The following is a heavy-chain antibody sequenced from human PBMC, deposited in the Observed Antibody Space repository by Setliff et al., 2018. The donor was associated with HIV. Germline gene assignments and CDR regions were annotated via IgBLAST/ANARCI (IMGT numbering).Heavy chain of an antibody. J-gene: IGHJ4*02. Sequence: PSETLSLTCNVSGGSISDFYWSWIRQPPGKGLEWIGYIYKSGTTNYSPSLKSRVTISAGPSKDQFSLKLTSVTAADTAVYYCGRLSETAMASFDSWGQGILVTVPS. CDR2: IYKSGTT. V-gene: IGHV4-59*08. D-gene: IGHD2-21*02. CDR1: GGSISDFY. CDR3: GRLSETAMASFDS.